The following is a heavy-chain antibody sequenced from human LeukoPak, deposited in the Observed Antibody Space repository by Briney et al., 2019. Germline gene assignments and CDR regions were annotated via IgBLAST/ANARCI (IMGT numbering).Heavy chain of an antibody. J-gene: IGHJ4*02. D-gene: IGHD1-26*01. V-gene: IGHV3-23*01. Sequence: PGGSLKLSCEASGYTFTSYYMHWVRQAPGQGLEWVSAISGSGGSTNYADTFKGRVTMTRDNSKNTVYLELSSLRAEDTAVYDCARVIRGCESLDYWGQGTLVTVSS. CDR1: GYTFTSYY. CDR3: ARVIRGCESLDY. CDR2: ISGSGGST.